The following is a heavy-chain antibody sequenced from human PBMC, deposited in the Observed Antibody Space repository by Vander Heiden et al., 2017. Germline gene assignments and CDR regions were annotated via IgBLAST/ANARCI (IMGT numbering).Heavy chain of an antibody. CDR1: GGTFSSYA. CDR3: ARAHYYDSSGYYRRKRGWYFDL. Sequence: QVQLVQSGAEVKKPGSSVKVSCKASGGTFSSYAISWVRQAPGQGLEWMGGIIPIFGTANYAQKFQGRVTITADESTSTAYMELSSLRSEDTAVYYCARAHYYDSSGYYRRKRGWYFDLWGRGTLVTVSS. CDR2: IIPIFGTA. D-gene: IGHD3-22*01. J-gene: IGHJ2*01. V-gene: IGHV1-69*01.